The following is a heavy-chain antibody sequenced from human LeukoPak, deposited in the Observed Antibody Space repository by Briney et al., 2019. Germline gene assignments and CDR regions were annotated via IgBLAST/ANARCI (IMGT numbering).Heavy chain of an antibody. CDR3: AKGLMYSSGWYFDY. CDR1: GITFSSYW. Sequence: PGGSLRLSCAASGITFSSYWMNWVRQAPGKGLQWLANINQDGSEQDYVDSVRGRFTISRDNAKASLCLQMNSLRAEDTAVYYCAKGLMYSSGWYFDYWGQGTLVTFSS. J-gene: IGHJ4*02. V-gene: IGHV3-7*05. D-gene: IGHD6-19*01. CDR2: INQDGSEQ.